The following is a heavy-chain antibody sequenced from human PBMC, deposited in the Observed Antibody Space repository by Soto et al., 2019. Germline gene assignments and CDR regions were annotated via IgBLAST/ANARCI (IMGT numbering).Heavy chain of an antibody. CDR3: ARKIGLITMIVVDVFDY. CDR2: INPNSGGT. D-gene: IGHD3-22*01. CDR1: GYTFTGYY. J-gene: IGHJ4*02. V-gene: IGHV1-2*04. Sequence: GASVKVSCKASGYTFTGYYMHWVRQAPGQGLEWMGWINPNSGGTNYAQKFQGWVTISVDTSKNQFSLKLSSVTAADTAVYYCARKIGLITMIVVDVFDYWGQGTLVTVSS.